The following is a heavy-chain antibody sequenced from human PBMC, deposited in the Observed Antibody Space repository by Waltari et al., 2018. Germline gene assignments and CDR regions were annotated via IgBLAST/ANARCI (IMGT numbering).Heavy chain of an antibody. V-gene: IGHV1-24*01. CDR1: GYTLTELS. CDR3: ARDILNFIAVAGSYFDY. D-gene: IGHD6-19*01. Sequence: QVQLVQSGAEVKKPGASVKVSCKVSGYTLTELSMHWVRQAPGKGLEWMGGCGPEDGETIYAQKFQGRVTMTEDTSTDTAYMKLSSLGTEDTDVEDCARDILNFIAVAGSYFDYWGQGTLVTVSS. CDR2: CGPEDGET. J-gene: IGHJ4*02.